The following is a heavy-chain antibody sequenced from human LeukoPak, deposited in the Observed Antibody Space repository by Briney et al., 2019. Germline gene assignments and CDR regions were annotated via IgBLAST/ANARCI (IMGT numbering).Heavy chain of an antibody. Sequence: GSLRLSCAASGFTVSTNCMTWVRQAPGKGLEWVSTIYSGGTTYYADSVMGRFTISRHNSRNTLYLQMNSLRAEDTAVYYCARVDTIMAYYFDLWGQGTLVTVSS. CDR1: GFTVSTNC. J-gene: IGHJ4*02. D-gene: IGHD5-24*01. CDR3: ARVDTIMAYYFDL. CDR2: IYSGGTT. V-gene: IGHV3-53*04.